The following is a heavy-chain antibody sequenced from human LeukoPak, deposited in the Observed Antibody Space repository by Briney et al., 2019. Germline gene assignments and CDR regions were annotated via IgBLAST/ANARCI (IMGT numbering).Heavy chain of an antibody. V-gene: IGHV4-31*03. D-gene: IGHD4-17*01. CDR1: GGSISSGGYY. Sequence: PSQTLSLTCTVSGGSISSGGYYWSWIRQDPGKGLEWNGYIYYSGSPYYNPSLKSRVTISVDTSKNQVSLKLSSVTAADTAVYDCARSTTVLTGYFDYWSQGTLVTV. CDR2: IYYSGSP. J-gene: IGHJ4*02. CDR3: ARSTTVLTGYFDY.